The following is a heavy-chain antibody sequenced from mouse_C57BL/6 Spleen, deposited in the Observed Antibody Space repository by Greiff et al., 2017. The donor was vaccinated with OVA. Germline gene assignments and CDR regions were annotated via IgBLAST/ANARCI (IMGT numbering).Heavy chain of an antibody. CDR1: GYTFTSYW. J-gene: IGHJ2*01. D-gene: IGHD2-3*01. CDR3: ARDGYNYFDD. CDR2: IDPSDSYT. Sequence: QVQLQQPGAELVKPGASVKLSCKASGYTFTSYWMQWVKQRPGQGLEWIGEIDPSDSYTNYNQKFKGKATLTVDTSSSTDYMQLSSLTSEDSAVYYCARDGYNYFDDGGEGTTLTVSS. V-gene: IGHV1-50*01.